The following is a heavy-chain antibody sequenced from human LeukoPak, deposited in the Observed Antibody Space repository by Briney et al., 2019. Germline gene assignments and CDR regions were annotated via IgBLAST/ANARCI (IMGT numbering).Heavy chain of an antibody. CDR1: GDSIGSYY. Sequence: PSETLSLTCSVSGDSIGSYYWTWIRQSPGKGLEWIGYIYYSGSTNYSPSLKSRVTISVDTSNNHFSLQLRSVTAADTAIYYCARGRARDGSYPWLDSWGQGTLVTVSS. J-gene: IGHJ5*01. V-gene: IGHV4-59*01. CDR3: ARGRARDGSYPWLDS. D-gene: IGHD3-16*02. CDR2: IYYSGST.